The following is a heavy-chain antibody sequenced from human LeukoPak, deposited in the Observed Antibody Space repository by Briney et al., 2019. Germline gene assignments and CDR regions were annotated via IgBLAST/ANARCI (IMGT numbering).Heavy chain of an antibody. CDR3: ALSLQYYNASGYYPFDY. D-gene: IGHD3-3*01. V-gene: IGHV1-8*01. CDR1: GYTFTSYD. CDR2: MNPNSANT. J-gene: IGHJ4*02. Sequence: ASVKVSCKASGYTFTSYDINWVRQATGQGLEWMGWMNPNSANTGYAQNFQGRVAMTRSTSIITAYMELSSLRSEDTAVYYCALSLQYYNASGYYPFDYWGQGTLVTVSS.